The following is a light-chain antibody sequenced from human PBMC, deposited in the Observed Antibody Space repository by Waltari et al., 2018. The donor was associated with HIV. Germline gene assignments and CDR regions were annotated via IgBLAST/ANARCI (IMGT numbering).Light chain of an antibody. CDR2: GAS. V-gene: IGKV3-15*01. CDR3: QQYNNWPPA. J-gene: IGKJ5*01. Sequence: EIVMTQSPATLSVSPGERATLSCRASQSVSSNLAWYQQKPGQAPRLLISGASTRATGIPAGFSGSGSGTEFTLTISSLQSEDFAVYYCQQYNNWPPAFGQGTRLEI. CDR1: QSVSSN.